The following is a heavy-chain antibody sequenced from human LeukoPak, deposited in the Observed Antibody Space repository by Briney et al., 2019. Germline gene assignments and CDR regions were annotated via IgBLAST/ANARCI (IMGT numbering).Heavy chain of an antibody. CDR2: ISAYNGNT. CDR3: ARPSFHYYDSSVYYSYYYYGMDV. Sequence: ASVKVSCKASGYTFTSYAMHWVRQAPGQRLEWMGWISAYNGNTNYAQKLQGRVTMTTDTSTSTAYMELRSLRSDDTAVYYCARPSFHYYDSSVYYSYYYYGMDVWGQGTTITVSS. CDR1: GYTFTSYA. V-gene: IGHV1-18*01. D-gene: IGHD3-22*01. J-gene: IGHJ6*02.